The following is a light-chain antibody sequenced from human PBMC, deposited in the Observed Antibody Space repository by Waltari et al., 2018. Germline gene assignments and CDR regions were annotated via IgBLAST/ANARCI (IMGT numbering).Light chain of an antibody. J-gene: IGKJ4*01. CDR3: QQYNQWPLT. V-gene: IGKV1-39*01. Sequence: DIQMTQSPSSLSASAGDRVTITCRASQRISNYLYWYQQKPGKAPNLLIYAASSLQSGVPSRFSGSGSGTEFTLTISNLQSEDFAEYYCQQYNQWPLTFGGGTKVEIK. CDR1: QRISNY. CDR2: AAS.